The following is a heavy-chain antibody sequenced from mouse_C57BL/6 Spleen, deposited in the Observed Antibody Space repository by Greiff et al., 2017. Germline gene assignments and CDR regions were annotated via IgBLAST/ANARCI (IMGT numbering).Heavy chain of an antibody. V-gene: IGHV1-82*01. CDR2: IYPGDGDT. D-gene: IGHD4-1*01. CDR3: ARIPKLGGAMED. Sequence: QVQLQQSGPELVKPGASVKISCKASGYAFSSSWLNWVKQRPGKGLEWIGRIYPGDGDTNYNGKFKGKATLAADKSSSTAYMQLSSLTSEDSAVYFGARIPKLGGAMEDRGQGTSVTVAT. J-gene: IGHJ4*01. CDR1: GYAFSSSW.